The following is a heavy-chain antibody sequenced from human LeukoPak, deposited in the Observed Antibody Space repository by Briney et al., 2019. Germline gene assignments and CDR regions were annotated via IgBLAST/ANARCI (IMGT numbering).Heavy chain of an antibody. CDR1: GFTFSRYE. V-gene: IGHV3-48*03. Sequence: GGSLRLSCAVSGFTFSRYEMSWIRQAPGKGLEWISYISPSGTTMYYVDSVKGRFIISRDIAKDSLYLQMNSLRVEDTAVYYCARDPRGPDYWGQGTLVTVSS. CDR2: ISPSGTTM. J-gene: IGHJ4*02. CDR3: ARDPRGPDY.